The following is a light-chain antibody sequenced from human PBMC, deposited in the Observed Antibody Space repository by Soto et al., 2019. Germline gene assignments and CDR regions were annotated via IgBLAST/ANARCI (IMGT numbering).Light chain of an antibody. CDR1: QTVRTNY. CDR3: QQYSDSPLC. Sequence: EIVLTQSPGTLSLSPGERATLSCRASQTVRTNYLAWFQHKTDQAPRLLIYGASSRATGIPDRFSGSGSGTDFTLTINRLEPEDFAVYCCQQYSDSPLCFGGGTKVEIK. J-gene: IGKJ4*01. CDR2: GAS. V-gene: IGKV3-20*01.